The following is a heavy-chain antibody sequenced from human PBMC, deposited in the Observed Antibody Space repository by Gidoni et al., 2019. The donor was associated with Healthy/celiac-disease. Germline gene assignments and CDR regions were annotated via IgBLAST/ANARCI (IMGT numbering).Heavy chain of an antibody. CDR3: TRQVLYDSRGDY. J-gene: IGHJ4*02. Sequence: EVQLVESGGGLVQPGGSLNLSCAAPGLTSSGSAMHWVRQASGKGLEWVGRIRSKANSYATAYAASVKGRFTISRDDSKNTAYLQMNSLKTEDTAVYYCTRQVLYDSRGDYWGQGTLVTVSS. CDR2: IRSKANSYAT. V-gene: IGHV3-73*02. D-gene: IGHD3-22*01. CDR1: GLTSSGSA.